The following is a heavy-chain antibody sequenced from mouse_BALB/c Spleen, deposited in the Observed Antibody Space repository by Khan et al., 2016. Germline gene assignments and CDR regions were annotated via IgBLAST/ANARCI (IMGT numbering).Heavy chain of an antibody. Sequence: EVELVESGGGLVKPGGSLKLSCAASGFTFSTYAMSWIRQTPERRLEWVASITSSADTYYPDSVKGRFTIPRDNARNILYLQMNSLRSGDTAIYSCGRSVVTTFDNWGQGTTLTVSS. V-gene: IGHV5-6-5*01. CDR1: GFTFSTYA. CDR2: ITSSADT. J-gene: IGHJ2*01. CDR3: GRSVVTTFDN. D-gene: IGHD2-3*01.